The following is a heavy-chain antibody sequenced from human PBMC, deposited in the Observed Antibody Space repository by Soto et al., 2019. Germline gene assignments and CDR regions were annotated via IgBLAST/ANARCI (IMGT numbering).Heavy chain of an antibody. V-gene: IGHV1-69*13. Sequence: GASVKVSCKASGGTFSSYAISWVRQAPGQGLEWMGGIIPIFGTANYAQKFQGRVTITADESASTAYMELSSLRSEDTAVYYCARLTQLANWFDPWGQGTLVTVSS. J-gene: IGHJ5*02. CDR3: ARLTQLANWFDP. CDR1: GGTFSSYA. CDR2: IIPIFGTA. D-gene: IGHD6-6*01.